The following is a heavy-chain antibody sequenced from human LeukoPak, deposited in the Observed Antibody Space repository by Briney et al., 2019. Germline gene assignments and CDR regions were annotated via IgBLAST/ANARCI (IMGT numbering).Heavy chain of an antibody. CDR3: ASGVVPAAIGGWFDP. Sequence: SETLSLTCTVSGYSISIGYYWAWIRQPPGKGLVWIGRIYHCGSTYYNPSLKRRDTISVDTSKNQFSLKLSSVTAADTAVYYCASGVVPAAIGGWFDPWGQGTMVTVSS. D-gene: IGHD2-2*02. CDR1: GYSISIGYY. V-gene: IGHV4-38-2*02. J-gene: IGHJ5*02. CDR2: IYHCGST.